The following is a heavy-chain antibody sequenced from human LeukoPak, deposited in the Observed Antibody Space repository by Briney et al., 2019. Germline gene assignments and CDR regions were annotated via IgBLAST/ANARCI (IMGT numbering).Heavy chain of an antibody. J-gene: IGHJ6*03. Sequence: ASVKVSCKAPGYTFTSYGISWVRQAPGQGLEWMGWISAYNGNTNYAQKLQGRVTMTTDTSTSTAYMELRSLRSDDTAVYYCARMGIVGATYYYYYMDVWGKGTTVTVSS. CDR2: ISAYNGNT. CDR1: GYTFTSYG. CDR3: ARMGIVGATYYYYYMDV. D-gene: IGHD1-26*01. V-gene: IGHV1-18*01.